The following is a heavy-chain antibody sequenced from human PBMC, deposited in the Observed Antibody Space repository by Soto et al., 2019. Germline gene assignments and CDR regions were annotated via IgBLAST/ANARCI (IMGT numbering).Heavy chain of an antibody. CDR2: MNTYSGNT. D-gene: IGHD4-17*01. J-gene: IGHJ4*02. V-gene: IGHV1-18*01. CDR3: VRDRITVTGTKCFDY. CDR1: GSSSRADG. Sequence: GASVQLSFKTSGSSSRADGISWVRQAPGQGLEWMGWMNTYSGNTDYAQKFQGRVTMTTDTSTSTAYMDLRSLSSDDTAVYYCVRDRITVTGTKCFDYWGQGTMVTVSS.